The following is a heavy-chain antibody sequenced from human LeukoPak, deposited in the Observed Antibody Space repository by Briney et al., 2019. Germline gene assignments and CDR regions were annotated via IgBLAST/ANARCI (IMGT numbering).Heavy chain of an antibody. V-gene: IGHV3-21*04. J-gene: IGHJ1*01. CDR2: ISSSSSYI. D-gene: IGHD2-15*01. Sequence: PGGSLRLSCAASGFTFSSYSMNWVRQAPGKGLEWVSSISSSSSYIYYADSVKGRFTISRDNAKNTLYLQMNSLKAEDTAIYYCARAQDYCSGSTCYGYFQYWGQGTLVTVSS. CDR1: GFTFSSYS. CDR3: ARAQDYCSGSTCYGYFQY.